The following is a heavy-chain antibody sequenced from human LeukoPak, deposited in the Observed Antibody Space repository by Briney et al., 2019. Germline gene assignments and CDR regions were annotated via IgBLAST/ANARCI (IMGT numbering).Heavy chain of an antibody. CDR3: ASGSGSYRTPYYYMDV. D-gene: IGHD3-10*01. V-gene: IGHV3-53*01. CDR2: IYSGGST. J-gene: IGHJ6*03. CDR1: GFTVSSNY. Sequence: GGSLRLSCAASGFTVSSNYMSGVRQGPGKGLEWGSVIYSGGSTYYADSVKGRFTISRDNSKNTLYLQMNSLRAEDTAVYYCASGSGSYRTPYYYMDVWGTGTTVTVSS.